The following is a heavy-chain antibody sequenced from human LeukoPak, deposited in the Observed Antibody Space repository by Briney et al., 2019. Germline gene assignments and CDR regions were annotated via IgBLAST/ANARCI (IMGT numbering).Heavy chain of an antibody. J-gene: IGHJ4*02. CDR2: IYYSGST. CDR3: ARGGTAMVPLDY. D-gene: IGHD5-18*01. Sequence: NPSETLSLTCTVSGGSISSSSYYWGWIRQPPGKGLEWIGSIYYSGSTYYNPSLKSRVTISVDTSKNQFSLKLSSVTAADTAVYYCARGGTAMVPLDYWGQGTLVTVSS. CDR1: GGSISSSSYY. V-gene: IGHV4-39*07.